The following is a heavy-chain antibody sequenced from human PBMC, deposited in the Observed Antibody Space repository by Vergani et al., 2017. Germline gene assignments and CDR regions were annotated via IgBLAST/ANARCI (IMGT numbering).Heavy chain of an antibody. CDR3: ARPGSGDTSPLDAFDI. V-gene: IGHV3-23*03. D-gene: IGHD3-10*01. J-gene: IGHJ3*02. Sequence: EVQLLESGGGLVQPGGSLRLSCAASGFTFSSYAMSWVRQAPGKGLEWVSVIYSGGSSTYYADSVKGRFTISRDNSKNTLYLQMNSLRAEDTAVYYCARPGSGDTSPLDAFDIWGQGTMVTVSS. CDR2: IYSGGSST. CDR1: GFTFSSYA.